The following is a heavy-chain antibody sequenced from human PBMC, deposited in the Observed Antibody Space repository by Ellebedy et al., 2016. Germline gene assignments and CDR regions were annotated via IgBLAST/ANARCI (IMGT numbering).Heavy chain of an antibody. CDR3: AKDLGTIVVMVAAAEYGMDV. CDR2: ISSSGGGT. D-gene: IGHD2-15*01. CDR1: GFTFTNHA. V-gene: IGHV3-23*01. Sequence: GGSLRLSCAASGFTFTNHAMNWVRQAPGKGLEWVSAISSSGGGTYYADSVKGRFTISRDNSKNTLYLQMNSLRGDDTAVYYCAKDLGTIVVMVAAAEYGMDVWGQGTTVTVSS. J-gene: IGHJ6*02.